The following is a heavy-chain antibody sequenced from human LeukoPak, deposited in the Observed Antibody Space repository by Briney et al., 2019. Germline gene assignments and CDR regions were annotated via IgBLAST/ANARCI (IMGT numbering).Heavy chain of an antibody. CDR1: GGTFSSYA. J-gene: IGHJ1*01. CDR2: IIPIFGTA. V-gene: IGHV1-69*13. D-gene: IGHD4-17*01. CDR3: AGSTVTRPAEYFQH. Sequence: ASVKVSCKASGGTFSSYAISWVRQAPGQGLEWMGGIIPIFGTANYAQKFQGRVTITADESTSTGYMELSTLRSEDTAVYYCAGSTVTRPAEYFQHWGQGTLVTVSS.